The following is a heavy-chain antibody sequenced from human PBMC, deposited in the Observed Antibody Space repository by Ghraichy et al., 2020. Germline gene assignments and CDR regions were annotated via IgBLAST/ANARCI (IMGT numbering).Heavy chain of an antibody. J-gene: IGHJ4*02. D-gene: IGHD4/OR15-4a*01. Sequence: GESLNISCAASGFTFSSYAMSWVRQAPGKGLEWVSAISGSGGSTYYADSVKGRFTISRDNSKNTLYLQMNSLRAEDTAVYYCAKNPLVWGYSRFDYWGQGTLVTVSS. CDR2: ISGSGGST. V-gene: IGHV3-23*01. CDR3: AKNPLVWGYSRFDY. CDR1: GFTFSSYA.